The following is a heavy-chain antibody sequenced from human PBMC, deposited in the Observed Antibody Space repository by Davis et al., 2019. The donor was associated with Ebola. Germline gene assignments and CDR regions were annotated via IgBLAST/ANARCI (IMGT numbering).Heavy chain of an antibody. V-gene: IGHV3-23*01. D-gene: IGHD3-3*01. J-gene: IGHJ6*02. CDR3: AKDLSFDFWSGYYYYGVDV. CDR2: ISGSSRNK. CDR1: GFTFSSYA. Sequence: PEGSLRLSCAASGFTFSSYAMSWVRQAPGKGLEWVSGISGSSRNKYYADSVKGRFTISRDNSKNTLYLQMNSLRAEDTAVYYCAKDLSFDFWSGYYYYGVDVWGQGTTVTVSS.